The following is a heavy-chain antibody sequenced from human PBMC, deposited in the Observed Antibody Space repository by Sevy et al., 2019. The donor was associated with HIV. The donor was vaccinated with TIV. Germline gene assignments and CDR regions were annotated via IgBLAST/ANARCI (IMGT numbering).Heavy chain of an antibody. CDR1: GFTFSKYS. Sequence: GGSLRLSCAASGFTFSKYSMSWVRQPPGKGLEWFSTLSFGCGEINYADSVKGRFTISRGNSKSSVYLQMNNLRPEDTAVYYCAREGCTKPHDYWGQGTLVTVSS. CDR2: LSFGCGEI. J-gene: IGHJ4*02. V-gene: IGHV3-23*01. CDR3: AREGCTKPHDY. D-gene: IGHD2-8*01.